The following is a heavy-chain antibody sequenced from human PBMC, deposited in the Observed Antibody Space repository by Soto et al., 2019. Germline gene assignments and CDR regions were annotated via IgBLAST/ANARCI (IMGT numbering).Heavy chain of an antibody. V-gene: IGHV1-69*13. CDR2: IIPIFGTA. Sequence: SVKVSCKASGGTFSSYAISWVRQAPGQGLEWMGGIIPIFGTANYAQKFQGRVTITADESTSTAYMELSSLRSEDTAVYYCARRARPEYSSSSAWHNNNWFDPWGQGTLVTVSS. CDR1: GGTFSSYA. CDR3: ARRARPEYSSSSAWHNNNWFDP. D-gene: IGHD6-6*01. J-gene: IGHJ5*02.